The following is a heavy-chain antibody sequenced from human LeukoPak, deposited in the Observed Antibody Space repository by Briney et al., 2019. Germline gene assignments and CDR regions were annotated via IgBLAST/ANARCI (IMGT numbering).Heavy chain of an antibody. V-gene: IGHV1-69*05. CDR3: ARDGRWSGTAMGY. D-gene: IGHD5-18*01. CDR2: IIPIFGTA. CDR1: GGTFSSYA. J-gene: IGHJ4*02. Sequence: SVKVSCKASGGTFSSYAISWVRQAPGQGLEWMGRIIPIFGTANYAQKFQGRVTITTDESTSTAYMELSSLRSEDAAVYYCARDGRWSGTAMGYWGQGTLVTVSS.